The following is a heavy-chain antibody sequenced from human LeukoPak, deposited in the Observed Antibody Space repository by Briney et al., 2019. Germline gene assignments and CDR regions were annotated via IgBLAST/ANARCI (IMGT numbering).Heavy chain of an antibody. V-gene: IGHV3-23*01. CDR2: IIGGGGST. Sequence: PGGSLRLSCAAPGFPFSSHGMSWVRQAPGKGLEWVSGIIGGGGSTYYADSVKGRFTISGDNSRNTLFLQMNSLRAEDTAVYHCAHGAMYQLDYWGQGTLVTVSS. D-gene: IGHD2-2*01. CDR1: GFPFSSHG. CDR3: AHGAMYQLDY. J-gene: IGHJ4*02.